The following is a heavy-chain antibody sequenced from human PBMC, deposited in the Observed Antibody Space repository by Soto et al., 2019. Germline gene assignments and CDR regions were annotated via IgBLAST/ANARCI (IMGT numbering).Heavy chain of an antibody. CDR3: ARVIVGYVSPDWFDP. J-gene: IGHJ5*02. CDR1: GGSISSYY. Sequence: QVQLQESGPGLVKPSETLSLTCTVSGGSISSYYWSWIRQPPGKGLEWIGYIYYSGSTNYNPSLKSRVTISVDTSKNQFSLKLSSVTAADTAVYYCARVIVGYVSPDWFDPWGQGTLVTVSS. D-gene: IGHD3-16*01. V-gene: IGHV4-59*01. CDR2: IYYSGST.